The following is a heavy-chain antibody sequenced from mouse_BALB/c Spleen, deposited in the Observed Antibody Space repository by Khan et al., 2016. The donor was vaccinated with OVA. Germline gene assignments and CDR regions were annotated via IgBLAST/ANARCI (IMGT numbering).Heavy chain of an antibody. J-gene: IGHJ2*01. CDR3: ARVDGWDFDY. D-gene: IGHD2-3*01. CDR2: ISYSGNT. Sequence: EVQLQESGPGLVKPSQSLSLTCTVTGYSITTDYAWNWLRQFPGNKLEWMGFISYSGNTKYNPSLKSRISITRDTSKNQFFLQLKSVTTEDTARYYCARVDGWDFDYWGQGTTLTVSS. V-gene: IGHV3-2*02. CDR1: GYSITTDYA.